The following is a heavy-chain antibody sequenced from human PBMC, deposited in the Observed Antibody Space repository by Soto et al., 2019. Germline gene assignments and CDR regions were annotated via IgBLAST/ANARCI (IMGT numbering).Heavy chain of an antibody. D-gene: IGHD3-3*01. J-gene: IGHJ6*02. V-gene: IGHV3-23*01. CDR2: ISVSGGST. Sequence: GGALRVPWRASGVILSRCSISLGRHAPGEGVEWGSAISVSGGSTYYADSVKGRFTISRDNSKNTLYLQMNSLRAEDTAVYYCAKSLSTYYDFWSGYFPVVYYYYGMDVWGQGTTVTVSS. CDR1: GVILSRCS. CDR3: AKSLSTYYDFWSGYFPVVYYYYGMDV.